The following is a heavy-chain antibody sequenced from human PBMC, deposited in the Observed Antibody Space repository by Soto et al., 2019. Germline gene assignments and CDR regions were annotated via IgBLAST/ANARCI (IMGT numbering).Heavy chain of an antibody. V-gene: IGHV3-30*18. D-gene: IGHD4-17*01. Sequence: QAQLVESGGGVVQPGRSLRLSCAASGFTFSSYGMHWVRQAPGKGLEWVAVISYDGRNKDYADSVKGRFTVSRDNSKNTLYLQMNSLRPEDTAVYYCAKSRRTVTTDYFDYWGQGTLVTVSS. CDR1: GFTFSSYG. CDR3: AKSRRTVTTDYFDY. CDR2: ISYDGRNK. J-gene: IGHJ4*02.